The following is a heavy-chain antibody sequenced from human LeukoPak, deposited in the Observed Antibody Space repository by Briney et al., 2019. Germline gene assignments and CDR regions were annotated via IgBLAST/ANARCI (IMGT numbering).Heavy chain of an antibody. CDR3: AKSTAPAGYYLDY. Sequence: GGSLRLACAASGFTFSTYGMHWVRQAPGKGLEWVAIISYDGNDKDYADSVRGRFTISRDNSKNTLYLQMNSLRGEDTAVYYCAKSTAPAGYYLDYWGQGILVTVSS. J-gene: IGHJ4*02. CDR2: ISYDGNDK. CDR1: GFTFSTYG. V-gene: IGHV3-30*18. D-gene: IGHD2-2*01.